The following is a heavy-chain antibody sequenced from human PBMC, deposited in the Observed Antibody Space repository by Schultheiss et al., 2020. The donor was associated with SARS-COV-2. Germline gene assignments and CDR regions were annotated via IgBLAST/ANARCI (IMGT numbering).Heavy chain of an antibody. CDR3: ASPLWLRLWANWFDP. D-gene: IGHD5-18*01. V-gene: IGHV3-53*01. CDR2: IYSGGST. Sequence: GGSLRLSCAASGFTFSSYAMSWVRQAPGKGLEWVSVIYSGGSTYYADSVKGRFTISRDNSKNTLYLQMNSLRAEDTAVYYCASPLWLRLWANWFDPWGQGTLVTVSS. J-gene: IGHJ5*02. CDR1: GFTFSSYA.